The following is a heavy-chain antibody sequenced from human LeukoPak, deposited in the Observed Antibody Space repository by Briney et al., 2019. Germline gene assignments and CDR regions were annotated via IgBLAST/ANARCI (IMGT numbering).Heavy chain of an antibody. CDR2: IYYSGST. J-gene: IGHJ6*02. D-gene: IGHD1-26*01. CDR1: GGSISSSSYY. V-gene: IGHV4-39*07. Sequence: PSETLSLTCTVSGGSISSSSYYWGWIRQPPGKGLEWIGSIYYSGSTYYDPSLKSRVTISVDTSKNQFSLKLSSVTAADTAAYYCARLRSGSTPPPPHYYYGLDVWGQGTTVIVSS. CDR3: ARLRSGSTPPPPHYYYGLDV.